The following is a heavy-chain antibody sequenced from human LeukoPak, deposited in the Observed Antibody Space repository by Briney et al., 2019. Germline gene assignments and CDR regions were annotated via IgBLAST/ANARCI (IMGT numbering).Heavy chain of an antibody. CDR1: GYTFTGYY. CDR2: INPNSGGT. V-gene: IGHV1-2*02. Sequence: ASVKVSCKASGYTFTGYYMHWVRQAPGQGLEWMGWINPNSGGTNYAQKFQGRVTMTRDTSISTAYMELSRLRSDDTAVYYCARDFRHIVVVPAAYNWFDPWGQGTLVTVS. D-gene: IGHD2-2*01. CDR3: ARDFRHIVVVPAAYNWFDP. J-gene: IGHJ5*02.